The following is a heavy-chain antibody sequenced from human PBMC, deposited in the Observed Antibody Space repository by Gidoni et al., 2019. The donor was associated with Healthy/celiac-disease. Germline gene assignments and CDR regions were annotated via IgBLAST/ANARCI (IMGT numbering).Heavy chain of an antibody. V-gene: IGHV4-34*01. J-gene: IGHJ4*02. CDR3: ATRGGSSGYGDY. Sequence: QVQLQQWGAGLLKPSETLSLTCAVYGGSFSGYYWSWIRQPPGKGLEWIGEINHSGSTNYNPSLKSRVTISVDTSKNQFSLKLSSVTAADTAVYYCATRGGSSGYGDYWGQGTLVTVSS. CDR2: INHSGST. CDR1: GGSFSGYY. D-gene: IGHD3-22*01.